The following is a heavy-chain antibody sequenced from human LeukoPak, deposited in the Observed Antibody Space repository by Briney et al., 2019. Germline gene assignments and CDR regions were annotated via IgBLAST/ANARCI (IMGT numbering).Heavy chain of an antibody. CDR2: IRYDGSNK. D-gene: IGHD2-15*01. Sequence: HPGGSLRLSCAASGFTFSSYGMHWVRQAPGKGLEWVAFIRYDGSNKYYADSVKGRFTISRDNSKNTLYLQMNSLRAEDTAVYYCAKDLERYCSGGSCYSHDYWGQGTLVTVSS. CDR3: AKDLERYCSGGSCYSHDY. V-gene: IGHV3-30*02. J-gene: IGHJ4*02. CDR1: GFTFSSYG.